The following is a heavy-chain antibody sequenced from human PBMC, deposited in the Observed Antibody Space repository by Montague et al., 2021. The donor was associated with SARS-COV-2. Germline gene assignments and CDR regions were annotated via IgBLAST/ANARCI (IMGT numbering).Heavy chain of an antibody. CDR3: ARDTIMITFGGVTVLDY. V-gene: IGHV3-30-3*01. CDR1: GFTFSSYA. J-gene: IGHJ4*02. D-gene: IGHD3-16*02. CDR2: ISYDGSNK. Sequence: XLRLSCAASGFTFSSYAMHWFRQAPGKGLEWVAVISYDGSNKYYSDSVKGRFTISRDNSKNTLYLQMNSLRAEDTAVYYCARDTIMITFGGVTVLDYWGQGTLVTVSS.